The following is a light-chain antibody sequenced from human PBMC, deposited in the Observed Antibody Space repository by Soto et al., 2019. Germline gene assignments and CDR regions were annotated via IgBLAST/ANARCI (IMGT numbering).Light chain of an antibody. CDR2: GDN. Sequence: QSVLSQPPSGSGVPGQRITISCTGSSSNIGANYDVHWYPQVPGTAPKLLMSGDNNRPSGVADRFSGSKSGTSASLAITRLQAEDEADYYCQSYDSSLNRVFGTGTKVTVL. J-gene: IGLJ1*01. CDR3: QSYDSSLNRV. V-gene: IGLV1-40*01. CDR1: SSNIGANYD.